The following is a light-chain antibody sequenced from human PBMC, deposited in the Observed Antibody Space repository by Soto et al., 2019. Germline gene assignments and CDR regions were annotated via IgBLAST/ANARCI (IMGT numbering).Light chain of an antibody. J-gene: IGKJ1*01. V-gene: IGKV3D-15*01. CDR2: GAS. CDR3: QQYKNWS. Sequence: EMGMTQSPATLSVSPGERVTFSCRASQSVSRNLAWYQQKPGQAPRLLIYGASSRATGIPDRFSGSGSGTEFTLTISSLQSEDFAVYYCQQYKNWSFGQGTKVDIK. CDR1: QSVSRN.